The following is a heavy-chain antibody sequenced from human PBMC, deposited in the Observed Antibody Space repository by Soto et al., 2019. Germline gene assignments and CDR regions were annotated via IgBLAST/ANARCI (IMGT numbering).Heavy chain of an antibody. CDR3: ARGIGGWFGVAYYYGMDV. CDR1: GCTFTSHG. V-gene: IGHV1-18*01. D-gene: IGHD3-10*01. J-gene: IGHJ6*02. CDR2: IGRYNGNT. Sequence: QVQLVQSGAEVKKPGASVKVSCKASGCTFTSHGISWVRQAPGQGLEWMGWIGRYNGNTNYAQKVQGRVTMTTDTATSTAYMDLRSLRSDDTAVYYCARGIGGWFGVAYYYGMDVWGQGTTVTVSS.